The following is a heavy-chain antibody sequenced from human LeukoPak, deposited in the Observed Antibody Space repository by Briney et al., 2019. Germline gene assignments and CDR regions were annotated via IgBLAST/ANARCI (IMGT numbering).Heavy chain of an antibody. D-gene: IGHD3-22*01. CDR2: INHSGST. J-gene: IGHJ4*02. Sequence: TLSLTCAVYGGSSSGYYWSWLRQPPGKGLEWIGEINHSGSTNYNPSLKSRVTISVDTSKNQFSLKLSSVTAADTAVYYCARAYYYDSSGYYYYWGQGTLVTVSS. V-gene: IGHV4-34*01. CDR1: GGSSSGYY. CDR3: ARAYYYDSSGYYYY.